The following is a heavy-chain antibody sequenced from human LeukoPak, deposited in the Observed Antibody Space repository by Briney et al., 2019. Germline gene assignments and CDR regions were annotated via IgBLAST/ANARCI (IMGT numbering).Heavy chain of an antibody. CDR2: IYSGGST. CDR1: GFTFSSYG. V-gene: IGHV3-53*01. J-gene: IGHJ3*02. D-gene: IGHD2-15*01. CDR3: ASHYCSGGSCYGAFDI. Sequence: PGGSLRLSCAASGFTFSSYGMHWVRQAPGKGLEWVSVIYSGGSTYYADSVKGRFTISRDNSKNTLYLQMNSLRAEDTAVYYCASHYCSGGSCYGAFDIWGQGTMVTVSS.